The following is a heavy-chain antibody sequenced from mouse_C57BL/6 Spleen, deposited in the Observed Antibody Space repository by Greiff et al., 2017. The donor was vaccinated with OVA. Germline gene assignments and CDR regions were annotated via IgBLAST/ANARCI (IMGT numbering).Heavy chain of an antibody. CDR3: ARFITTVVGAMDY. CDR2: INPGSGGT. CDR1: GYAFTNYL. D-gene: IGHD1-1*01. Sequence: QVQLQQSGAELVRPGTSVKVSCKASGYAFTNYLIEWVKQRPGQGLEWIGVINPGSGGTNYNEKFKGKATLTADKSSSTAYMQLSSLTSADSAVYVCARFITTVVGAMDYWGQGTSVTVSS. V-gene: IGHV1-54*01. J-gene: IGHJ4*01.